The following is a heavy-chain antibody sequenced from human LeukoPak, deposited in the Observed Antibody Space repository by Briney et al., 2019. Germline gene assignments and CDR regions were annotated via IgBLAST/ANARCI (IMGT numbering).Heavy chain of an antibody. CDR1: GYTFTAYY. CDR3: ARDHCSANSCYEDYYNGLDV. V-gene: IGHV1-2*02. J-gene: IGHJ6*02. Sequence: ASVKVSCKASGYTFTAYYLQSVRLAPGQGREGIGWINPKSGGTEYPQRFRGRVTMTRDTSISTAYMELSRLRSDDTAVYYCARDHCSANSCYEDYYNGLDVWGQGTTVTVSS. D-gene: IGHD2-2*01. CDR2: INPKSGGT.